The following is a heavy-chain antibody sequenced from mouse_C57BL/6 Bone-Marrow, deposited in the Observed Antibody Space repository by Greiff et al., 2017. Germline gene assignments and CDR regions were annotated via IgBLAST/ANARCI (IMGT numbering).Heavy chain of an antibody. CDR3: TNWTFAY. J-gene: IGHJ3*01. CDR1: GYTFTSYW. Sequence: QVQLQQPGAELVKPGASVKLSCKASGYTFTSYWMHWVKQRPGKGLAWIGMIHPNSGSTNYNEKFKSQATLTVDKSSSTAFMQRSSLTSEDSAVYYSTNWTFAYWGQGTLVTVSA. CDR2: IHPNSGST. V-gene: IGHV1-64*01.